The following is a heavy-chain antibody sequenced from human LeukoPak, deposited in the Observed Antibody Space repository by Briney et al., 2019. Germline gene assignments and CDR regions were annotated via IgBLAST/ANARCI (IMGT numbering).Heavy chain of an antibody. CDR3: AKARPVTTKLNWYFDL. CDR1: GFTFSSYA. CDR2: ISGSGGST. V-gene: IGHV3-23*01. Sequence: GGSLRLSCAASGFTFSSYAMSWVRQAPGKGLEWVSAISGSGGSTYYADSVKGRFTISRDNSKNTLYLQVNSLRAEDTAVYYCAKARPVTTKLNWYFDLWGRGTLVTVSS. J-gene: IGHJ2*01. D-gene: IGHD4-17*01.